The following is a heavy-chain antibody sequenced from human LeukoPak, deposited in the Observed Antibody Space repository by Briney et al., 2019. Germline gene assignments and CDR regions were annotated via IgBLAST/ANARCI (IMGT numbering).Heavy chain of an antibody. CDR2: INHSGST. CDR3: ARVPYDY. Sequence: SETLSLTCAVYGGSFSGYYWSWIRQPPGKGLEWIGEINHSGSTNYNPSRKRRVTISVDTSKCQFSLKLSAVSAAETAVYYCARVPYDYWGQRNLVTVSS. J-gene: IGHJ4*02. CDR1: GGSFSGYY. V-gene: IGHV4-34*01.